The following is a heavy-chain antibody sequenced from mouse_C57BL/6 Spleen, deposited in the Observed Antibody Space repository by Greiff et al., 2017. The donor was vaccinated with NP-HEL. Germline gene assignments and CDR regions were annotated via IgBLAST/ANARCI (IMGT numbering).Heavy chain of an antibody. Sequence: QVQLQQPGAELVKPGASVKLSCKASGYTFTSYWMHWVKQRPGRGLEWIGRIDPNSGGTKYNEKFKSKATLTVDKPSSTAYMQLSSLTSEDSAVYYCARSAGFDGYYSYYAMDYWGQGTSVTVSS. CDR3: ARSAGFDGYYSYYAMDY. CDR2: IDPNSGGT. J-gene: IGHJ4*01. V-gene: IGHV1-72*01. CDR1: GYTFTSYW. D-gene: IGHD2-3*01.